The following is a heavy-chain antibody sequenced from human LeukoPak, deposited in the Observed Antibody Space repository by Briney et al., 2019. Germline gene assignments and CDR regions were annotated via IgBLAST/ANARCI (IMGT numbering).Heavy chain of an antibody. CDR1: GGSFTGYY. D-gene: IGHD5-12*01. V-gene: IGHV4-34*01. J-gene: IGHJ4*02. Sequence: KPSETLSLTCAVYGGSFTGYYWSWIRQPPGKGLEWIGEINHSGGTNYNPSLKSRVTISVDTSKNQFSLKLTSVTAADTAVYYCARGAARRDGYKWGQGTQVTVSS. CDR2: INHSGGT. CDR3: ARGAARRDGYK.